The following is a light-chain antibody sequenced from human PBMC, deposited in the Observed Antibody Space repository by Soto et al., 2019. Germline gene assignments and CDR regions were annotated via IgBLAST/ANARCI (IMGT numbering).Light chain of an antibody. CDR2: DVN. CDR1: SSDIGGYDY. Sequence: QSALTQPASVSGSPGQSITLSCTGTSSDIGGYDYVSWYQRHPGKAPKLIIYDVNNRPSGVATRFSGSKSGNTASLTISGLQEEDEAAYYCTSYSSGSSHVVFGGGTKLTVL. J-gene: IGLJ2*01. V-gene: IGLV2-14*01. CDR3: TSYSSGSSHVV.